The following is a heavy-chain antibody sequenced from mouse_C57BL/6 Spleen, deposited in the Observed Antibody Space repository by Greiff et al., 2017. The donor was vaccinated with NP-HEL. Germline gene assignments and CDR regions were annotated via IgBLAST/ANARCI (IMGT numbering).Heavy chain of an antibody. CDR2: IYPGDGDT. J-gene: IGHJ4*01. Sequence: VQLQQSGAELVKPGASVKISCKASGYAFSSYWMNWVKQRPGKGLEWIGQIYPGDGDTNYNEKFKGKATLTADKSSSTAYMQLSSLTSEDSAVYFGACRDYYGRSYFYAMEYWGQGTSVTVSS. CDR3: ACRDYYGRSYFYAMEY. D-gene: IGHD1-1*01. V-gene: IGHV1-80*01. CDR1: GYAFSSYW.